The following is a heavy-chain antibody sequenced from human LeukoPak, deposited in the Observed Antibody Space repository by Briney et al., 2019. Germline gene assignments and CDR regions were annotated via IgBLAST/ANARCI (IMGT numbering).Heavy chain of an antibody. D-gene: IGHD3-22*01. Sequence: GASVKVSCKASGYTFTSYDISWVRQAPGQGLEWMGRIIPILGIANYARKFQGRVTITADKSTSTAYMELSSLRSEDTAVYYCARDQNHYYDSSGYYYYFDYWGQGTLVTVSS. CDR3: ARDQNHYYDSSGYYYYFDY. V-gene: IGHV1-69*04. CDR1: GYTFTSYD. CDR2: IIPILGIA. J-gene: IGHJ4*02.